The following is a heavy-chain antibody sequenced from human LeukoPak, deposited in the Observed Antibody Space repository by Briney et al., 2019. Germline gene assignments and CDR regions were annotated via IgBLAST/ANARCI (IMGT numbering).Heavy chain of an antibody. CDR1: GFTFSNAW. V-gene: IGHV3-15*01. CDR3: TTDTTFGGVIVTLEFDY. CDR2: IKSKTDGGTT. Sequence: GGSLRLSCAASGFTFSNAWMSWVRQAPGKGLEWVGRIKSKTDGGTTDYAAPVKGRFTISRDDSKNTLYLQMNSLKTEDTAVYYCTTDTTFGGVIVTLEFDYWGQGTLVTVSS. D-gene: IGHD3-16*02. J-gene: IGHJ4*02.